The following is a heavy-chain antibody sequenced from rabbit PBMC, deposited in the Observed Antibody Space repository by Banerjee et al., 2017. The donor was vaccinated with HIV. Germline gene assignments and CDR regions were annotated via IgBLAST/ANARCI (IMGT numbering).Heavy chain of an antibody. V-gene: IGHV1S45*01. CDR2: IDADSSGIT. J-gene: IGHJ4*01. Sequence: QEQLEESGGGLVKPEGSLTLTCKASGFDLSSNAINWVRQAPGKGLEWIACIDADSSGITDYASWAKGRFTISKTSSTTVTLQMTSLTAADTATYFCARNFNLWGPGTLVTVS. CDR1: GFDLSSNA. CDR3: ARNFNL.